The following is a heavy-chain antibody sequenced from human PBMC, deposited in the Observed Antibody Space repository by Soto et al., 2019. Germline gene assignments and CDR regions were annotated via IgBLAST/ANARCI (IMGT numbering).Heavy chain of an antibody. CDR3: AKDRGRIAVAGYYFDY. Sequence: QVQLVESGGGVVQPGRSLRLSCAASGFTFSSYGMHWVRQAPGKGLEWVAVISYDGSNKYYADSVKGRFTISRDNSKNTLYLQMNSLRAEDTAVYYCAKDRGRIAVAGYYFDYWGQGTLVTVSS. CDR2: ISYDGSNK. CDR1: GFTFSSYG. J-gene: IGHJ4*02. D-gene: IGHD6-19*01. V-gene: IGHV3-30*18.